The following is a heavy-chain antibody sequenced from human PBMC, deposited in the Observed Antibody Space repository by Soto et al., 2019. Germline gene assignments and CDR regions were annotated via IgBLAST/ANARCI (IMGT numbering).Heavy chain of an antibody. CDR3: ASSYYGDYYFDY. D-gene: IGHD4-17*01. CDR2: IYHSGST. V-gene: IGHV4-4*02. Sequence: SETLSLTCAVSGGSISSSNWWSWVRQPPGKGLEWIGEIYHSGSTNYNPSLKSRVTISVDKSKNQFSLKLSSVTAADTAVYYCASSYYGDYYFDYWGQGTLVTVSS. CDR1: GGSISSSNW. J-gene: IGHJ4*02.